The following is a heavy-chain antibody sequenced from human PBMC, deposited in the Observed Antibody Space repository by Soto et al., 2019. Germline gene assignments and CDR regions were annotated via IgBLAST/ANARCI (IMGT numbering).Heavy chain of an antibody. J-gene: IGHJ4*02. V-gene: IGHV3-64D*06. Sequence: GGSLRLSCSASGFTFTSYAMHWVRQAPGKGLEFVSAISSYGADTYYAASVKGRFAISRDNPKNTLYLQMSSLRAEDTALYYCVKEGYLRSDWYGQFDYWGQGALVTVSS. CDR3: VKEGYLRSDWYGQFDY. D-gene: IGHD6-19*01. CDR1: GFTFTSYA. CDR2: ISSYGADT.